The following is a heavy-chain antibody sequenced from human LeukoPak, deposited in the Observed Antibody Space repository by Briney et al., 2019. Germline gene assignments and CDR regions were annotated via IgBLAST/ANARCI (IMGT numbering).Heavy chain of an antibody. CDR1: GFTVSSNY. J-gene: IGHJ4*02. D-gene: IGHD2-21*01. CDR3: ARGIVVASIDS. V-gene: IGHV3-66*01. CDR2: IYSGGST. Sequence: GGSLRLSCAASGFTVSSNYMSWVRQAPGKGLEWVSVIYSGGSTYYADSVKGRFTISRDNSTNTVYLQMNSLRAEDTAVYHCARGIVVASIDSWGQGTLVTVSS.